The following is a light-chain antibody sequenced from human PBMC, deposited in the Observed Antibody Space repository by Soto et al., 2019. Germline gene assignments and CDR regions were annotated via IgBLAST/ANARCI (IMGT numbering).Light chain of an antibody. J-gene: IGLJ2*01. CDR3: AVWDDSLNVVV. Sequence: HSVLTQPPSASGTPGQRVTISCSGSSSNIGSNTVNWYQQLPGTAPKLLIFINNKRPSGVPDRFSGSKSGTSASLAISGLQSEDEADYYCAVWDDSLNVVVFGGGTKLTVL. CDR2: INN. CDR1: SSNIGSNT. V-gene: IGLV1-44*01.